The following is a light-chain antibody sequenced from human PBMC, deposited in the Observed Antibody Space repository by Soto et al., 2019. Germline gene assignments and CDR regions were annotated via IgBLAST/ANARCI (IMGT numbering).Light chain of an antibody. CDR2: EGS. J-gene: IGLJ2*01. Sequence: QSVLTQPASVSGSPGQSITISCTGTSSDVGSYNLVSWYQQHPGKAPKLMIYEGSKRPSGVSNRFSGSKSGNTASLTISGLQAEDEADDYCCSYEGSSTHVVFGGGTKLTVL. CDR1: SSDVGSYNL. V-gene: IGLV2-23*01. CDR3: CSYEGSSTHVV.